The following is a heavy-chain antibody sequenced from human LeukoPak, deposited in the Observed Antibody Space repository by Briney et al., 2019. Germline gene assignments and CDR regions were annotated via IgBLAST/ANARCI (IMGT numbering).Heavy chain of an antibody. CDR1: GFAFDEHG. CDR3: ARAPITSPFYFDS. V-gene: IGHV3-20*04. J-gene: IGHJ4*02. CDR2: INWSGGST. D-gene: IGHD2-2*01. Sequence: GGSLRLSCTASGFAFDEHGMSWVRQVPGKGLEWVSGINWSGGSTGYADPLRGRFSISRDNAKNSLYLQMDSLRAEDTALYYCARAPITSPFYFDSWGQGTLVTVSS.